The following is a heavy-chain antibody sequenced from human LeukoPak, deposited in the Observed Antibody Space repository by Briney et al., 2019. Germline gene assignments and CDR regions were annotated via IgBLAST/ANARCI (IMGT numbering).Heavy chain of an antibody. D-gene: IGHD2-2*01. Sequence: GGSLRLSCAASGNYWMHWVRQAPGKGLVWVSHINSDGSWTSYADPVKGRFTISKDNAKNTVYLQMDNLRAEDTAVYYCVSFYETYWGRGTLVTVSS. CDR1: GNYW. J-gene: IGHJ4*02. V-gene: IGHV3-74*01. CDR3: VSFYETY. CDR2: INSDGSWT.